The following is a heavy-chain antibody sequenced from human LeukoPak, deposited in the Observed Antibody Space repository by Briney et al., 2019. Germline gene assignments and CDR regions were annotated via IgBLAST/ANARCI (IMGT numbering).Heavy chain of an antibody. J-gene: IGHJ5*02. V-gene: IGHV3-9*01. Sequence: GGSLRLSCTASEFTFSSYGMSWVRQAPGKGLEWVSGISWNSGSIGYADSVKGRFTISRDNAKNSLYLQMNSLRAEDTALYYCAKDRYCSGGSCYGGIDPWGQGTLVTVSS. CDR2: ISWNSGSI. CDR3: AKDRYCSGGSCYGGIDP. CDR1: EFTFSSYG. D-gene: IGHD2-15*01.